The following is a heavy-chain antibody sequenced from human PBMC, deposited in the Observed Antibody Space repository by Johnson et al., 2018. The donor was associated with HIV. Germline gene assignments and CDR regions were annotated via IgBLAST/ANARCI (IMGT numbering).Heavy chain of an antibody. Sequence: VQLVESGGGLVQPGGSLRLSCAASGFTFSSYWMSWVRQAPGKGLEWVANIKQDGSEKYYVDSVKGRFTISRDNSKNTLYLQLNSLRAEDTAVYYCAKRGSSSWHDALDIWGQGTMVTVSS. CDR1: GFTFSSYW. V-gene: IGHV3-7*05. D-gene: IGHD6-13*01. CDR3: AKRGSSSWHDALDI. J-gene: IGHJ3*02. CDR2: IKQDGSEK.